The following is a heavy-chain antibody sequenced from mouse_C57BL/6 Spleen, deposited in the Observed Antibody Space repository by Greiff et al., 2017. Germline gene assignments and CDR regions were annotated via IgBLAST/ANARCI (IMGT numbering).Heavy chain of an antibody. CDR1: GYAFSSSW. D-gene: IGHD4-1*01. CDR2: LYPGDGDT. CDR3: ARISGTGGNFDY. J-gene: IGHJ2*01. Sequence: QVQLQQSGPELVKPGASVKISCKASGYAFSSSWMNWVKQRPGKGLEWIGRLYPGDGDTKYNGKFKGKATLTADKSSSTAYMQLSSLTSEDSAVYVCARISGTGGNFDYWGQGTTLTVSS. V-gene: IGHV1-82*01.